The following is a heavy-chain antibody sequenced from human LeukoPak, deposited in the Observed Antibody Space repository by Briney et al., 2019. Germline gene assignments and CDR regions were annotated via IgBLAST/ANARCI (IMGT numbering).Heavy chain of an antibody. J-gene: IGHJ4*02. CDR3: AKDLNDFWSGYRLDY. V-gene: IGHV3-30*02. CDR1: GFTFSSYG. Sequence: GGSLRLSCAASGFTFSSYGMHWVRQAPGKGLEWVAFIRYDGSNKYYADSVKGRFTISRDNSKNTLYLQMNSLRAEDTAVYYCAKDLNDFWSGYRLDYWGQGTLVTVSS. D-gene: IGHD3-3*01. CDR2: IRYDGSNK.